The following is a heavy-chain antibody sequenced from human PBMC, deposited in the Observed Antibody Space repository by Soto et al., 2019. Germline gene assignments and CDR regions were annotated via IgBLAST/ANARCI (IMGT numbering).Heavy chain of an antibody. CDR1: GFAFSSYA. CDR2: ISGNGLLA. J-gene: IGHJ5*02. V-gene: IGHV3-23*01. D-gene: IGHD2-21*02. Sequence: TGGSLRLSCAVTGFAFSSYAMRWVRQAPGKGPEWVADISGNGLLAYYAVSVEGRFTISRDNSKNTLYLQLNSLGVADTAVYYSVRYLVNLITYSDRDLSYHWGQGTLVIVSS. CDR3: VRYLVNLITYSDRDLSYH.